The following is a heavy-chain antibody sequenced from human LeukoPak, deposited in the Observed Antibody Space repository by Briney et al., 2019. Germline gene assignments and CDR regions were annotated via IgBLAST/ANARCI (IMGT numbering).Heavy chain of an antibody. CDR1: GFTFSSYW. V-gene: IGHV3-74*01. CDR2: INSDGSST. J-gene: IGHJ4*02. Sequence: PGGSLRLSCAASGFTFSSYWMHWVRQAPGKGLVWVSRINSDGSSTSYADSVKGRFTISRDNAKNTLYLQMNSLRAEDTAVYYCAREGGSGWYLVYWGQGTLVTVSS. CDR3: AREGGSGWYLVY. D-gene: IGHD6-19*01.